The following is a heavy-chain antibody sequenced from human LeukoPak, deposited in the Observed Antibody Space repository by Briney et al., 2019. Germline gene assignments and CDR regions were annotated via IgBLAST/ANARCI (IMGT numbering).Heavy chain of an antibody. CDR1: GYTFTGYY. J-gene: IGHJ4*02. V-gene: IGHV1-2*06. CDR3: AAERYCGGDCYSRAFDY. D-gene: IGHD2-21*02. Sequence: GASVKVSCKASGYTFTGYYMHWVRQAPGQGLEWMGRINPNSGGTNYAQKFQERVTITRDMSTSTAYMELSSLRSEDTAVYYCAAERYCGGDCYSRAFDYWGQGTLVTVSS. CDR2: INPNSGGT.